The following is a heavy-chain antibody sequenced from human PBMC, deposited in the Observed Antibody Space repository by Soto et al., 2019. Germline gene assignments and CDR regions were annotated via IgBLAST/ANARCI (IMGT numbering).Heavy chain of an antibody. D-gene: IGHD3-3*01. J-gene: IGHJ4*02. Sequence: EVQLVESGGGLVQPGGSLRLSCAASGFTFSSYDMHWVRQATGKGLEWVSAIGTAGDTYYPGSVKGRFTIYRENAKNSLYLQMNSLRAEDTAVYYCARGRRRIDFWSGYDLDFDYWGQGTLVTVSS. CDR1: GFTFSSYD. V-gene: IGHV3-13*01. CDR2: IGTAGDT. CDR3: ARGRRRIDFWSGYDLDFDY.